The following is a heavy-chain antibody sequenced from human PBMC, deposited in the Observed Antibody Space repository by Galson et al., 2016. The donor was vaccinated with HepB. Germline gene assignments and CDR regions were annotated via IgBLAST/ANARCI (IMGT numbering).Heavy chain of an antibody. J-gene: IGHJ5*02. V-gene: IGHV5-51*01. CDR2: IYPGDSDA. D-gene: IGHD3-16*01. CDR1: GDSFTSYW. CDR3: ARLWGLPGPNWFAP. Sequence: QSGAEVKKPGESLKISCTGFGDSFTSYWIGWLRQPPGKGLEWMGIIYPGDSDARYTTSFLGQVTISADKSINTAYLQWSSLKAPDTAMYYCARLWGLPGPNWFAPWGQGTLVTVSS.